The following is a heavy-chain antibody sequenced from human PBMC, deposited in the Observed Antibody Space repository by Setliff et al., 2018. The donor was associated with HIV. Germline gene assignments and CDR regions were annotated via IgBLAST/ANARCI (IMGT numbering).Heavy chain of an antibody. J-gene: IGHJ5*02. CDR1: GFTFSSFE. CDR3: AREGSTSWYEGGNWFDP. D-gene: IGHD6-13*01. CDR2: ISTSGSSI. Sequence: PGGSLRLSCAASGFTFSSFEMNWVRQAPGEGLEWVSHISTSGSSIYYADSVRGRFTISRDNAKNSLYLQMKSLRAEERAVYYCAREGSTSWYEGGNWFDPWGQGTLVTVSS. V-gene: IGHV3-48*03.